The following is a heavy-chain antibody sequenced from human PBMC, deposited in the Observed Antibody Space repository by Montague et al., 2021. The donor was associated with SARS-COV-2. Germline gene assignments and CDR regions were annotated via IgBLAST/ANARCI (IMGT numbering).Heavy chain of an antibody. Sequence: SETLSLTCTVSGHSISSGYYWGWIRQPPGKGLEWIGIIYHSGSTYYNPSLKSRATISVDTTKNQFSLKLSSVTAADTAVYYWGRAQDCSTTSCHFDYWGQGTLVAVSS. CDR1: GHSISSGYY. V-gene: IGHV4-38-2*02. J-gene: IGHJ4*02. CDR2: IYHSGST. D-gene: IGHD2-2*01. CDR3: GRAQDCSTTSCHFDY.